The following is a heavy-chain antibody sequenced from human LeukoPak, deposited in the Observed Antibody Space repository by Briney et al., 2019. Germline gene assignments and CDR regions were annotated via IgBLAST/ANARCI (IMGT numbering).Heavy chain of an antibody. V-gene: IGHV3-23*01. CDR3: AKVGGSGSYYKSYFDY. Sequence: GGSLRLSCAASGLTFSSYAMSWVRQAPGKGLEWVSAISSSGGSTYYADSVKGRFTISRDNSKNTLYLQMNSLRAEDTAVYHCAKVGGSGSYYKSYFDYWGQGTLVTVSS. CDR1: GLTFSSYA. D-gene: IGHD3-10*01. CDR2: ISSSGGST. J-gene: IGHJ4*02.